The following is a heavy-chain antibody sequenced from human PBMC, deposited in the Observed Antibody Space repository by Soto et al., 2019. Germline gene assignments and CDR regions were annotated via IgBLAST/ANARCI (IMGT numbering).Heavy chain of an antibody. V-gene: IGHV4-59*01. CDR3: ARGLRQQLGYFDL. CDR1: GGSISSYY. Sequence: QVQLQESGPGLVKPSETLSLTCTVSGGSISSYYWSWIRQPPGKGLEWIGYIYYSGSTNYNPSLKSRVTITVDTYKNQFSLKLSSVTAADTAVYYCARGLRQQLGYFDLWGRGTLVTVSS. J-gene: IGHJ2*01. CDR2: IYYSGST. D-gene: IGHD6-13*01.